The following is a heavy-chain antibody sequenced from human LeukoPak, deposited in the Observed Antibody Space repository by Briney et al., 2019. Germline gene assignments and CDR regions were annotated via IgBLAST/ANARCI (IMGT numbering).Heavy chain of an antibody. V-gene: IGHV4-4*07. CDR1: GGSISGSY. D-gene: IGHD2-15*01. CDR2: IYSSGST. Sequence: SETLSLTCTVSGGSISGSYWSWIRQPAGKGLEWIGRIYSSGSTNYNPSLKSRVTMSVDTSKNQVSLKLNSVTAADTAVYYCARGFCSGGSCYLFDSWGQGTLVTVSS. CDR3: ARGFCSGGSCYLFDS. J-gene: IGHJ4*02.